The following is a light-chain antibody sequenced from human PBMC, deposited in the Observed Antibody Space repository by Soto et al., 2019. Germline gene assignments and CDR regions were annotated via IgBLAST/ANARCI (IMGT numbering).Light chain of an antibody. J-gene: IGLJ1*01. CDR3: QSYDSTLSARYV. V-gene: IGLV1-40*01. Sequence: QSALTQPRSVSGAPGQMVTISCTGSSSNIGAGYDVHWYQQRPGTAPKLLIFGNTNRPSGVPDRFSGSKSGTSASLAITGLQAEDEGDYYCQSYDSTLSARYVFGTGSKVTVL. CDR2: GNT. CDR1: SSNIGAGYD.